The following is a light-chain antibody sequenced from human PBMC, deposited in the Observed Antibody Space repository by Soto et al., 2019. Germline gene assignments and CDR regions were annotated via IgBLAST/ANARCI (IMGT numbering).Light chain of an antibody. J-gene: IGKJ5*01. CDR2: DAS. CDR3: QQRSNWPPT. CDR1: QSVGIY. V-gene: IGKV3-11*01. Sequence: EVVLTQSPATLSLSPGERATLSCRASQSVGIYLGWYQQKPGQAPRPLIYDASNRATGIPGRFSGSGSGTDFTLTISSLEPEDFAIYFCQQRSNWPPTFGQGTRLEIK.